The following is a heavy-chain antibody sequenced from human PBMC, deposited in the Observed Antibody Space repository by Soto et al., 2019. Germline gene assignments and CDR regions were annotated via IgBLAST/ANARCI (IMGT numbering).Heavy chain of an antibody. D-gene: IGHD3-3*01. CDR1: GYSFTSYW. Sequence: LGESLKISCKGSGYSFTSYWIGWVRQMPGKGLEWMGIIYPGDSDTRYSPSSQGQVTISADKSISTAYLQWSSLKASDTAMYYCARGSRGDFWSGYYSSGYYYGMDVWGQGTTVTV. CDR2: IYPGDSDT. J-gene: IGHJ6*02. V-gene: IGHV5-51*01. CDR3: ARGSRGDFWSGYYSSGYYYGMDV.